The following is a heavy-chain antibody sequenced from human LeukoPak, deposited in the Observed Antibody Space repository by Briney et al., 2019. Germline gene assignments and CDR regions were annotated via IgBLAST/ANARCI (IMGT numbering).Heavy chain of an antibody. D-gene: IGHD3-9*01. J-gene: IGHJ5*02. V-gene: IGHV4-39*07. CDR3: AREAPELRYFDGAFDP. CDR2: IYYSGST. CDR1: GGSISSSSYY. Sequence: SETLSLTCTVSGGSISSSSYYWAWIRQPPGKGLEWIGSIYYSGSTYYNPSLKSRVTISVDTSKNQFSLKLSSVTAADTAVYYCAREAPELRYFDGAFDPWGQGTLVTVSS.